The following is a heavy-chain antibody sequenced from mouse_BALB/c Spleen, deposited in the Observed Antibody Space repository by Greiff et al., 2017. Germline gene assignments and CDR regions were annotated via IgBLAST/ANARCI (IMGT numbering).Heavy chain of an antibody. V-gene: IGHV2-9*02. CDR2: IWAGGST. CDR3: ASLYYGNYHAMDY. D-gene: IGHD2-1*01. CDR1: GFSLTSYG. J-gene: IGHJ4*01. Sequence: QVQLKESGPGLVAPSQSLSITCTVSGFSLTSYGVHWVRQPPGKGLEWLGVIWAGGSTNYNSALMSRLSISKDNSKSQVFLKMNSLQTDDTAMYYCASLYYGNYHAMDYWGQGTSVTVSS.